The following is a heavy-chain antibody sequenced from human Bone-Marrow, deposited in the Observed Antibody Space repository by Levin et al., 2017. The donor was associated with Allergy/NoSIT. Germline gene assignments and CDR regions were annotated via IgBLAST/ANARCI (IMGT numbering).Heavy chain of an antibody. V-gene: IGHV3-15*01. Sequence: GESLKISCAASGFTFSNAWMSWVRQAPGKGLEWVGRIKSKTDGGTTDYAAPVKGRFTISRDDSKNTLYLQMNSLKTEDTAVYYCTTSRGVRGVPDYWGQGTLVTVSS. CDR2: IKSKTDGGTT. CDR3: TTSRGVRGVPDY. CDR1: GFTFSNAW. D-gene: IGHD3-10*01. J-gene: IGHJ4*02.